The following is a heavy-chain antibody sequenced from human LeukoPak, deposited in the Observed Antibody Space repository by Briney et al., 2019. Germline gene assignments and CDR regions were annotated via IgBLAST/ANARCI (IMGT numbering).Heavy chain of an antibody. CDR1: GYTFTSYA. V-gene: IGHV7-4-1*02. Sequence: ASVTVSCKASGYTFTSYAMNWVRQAPGQGLEYMGWINTNTGNPTYAQGFTGRFVFSLDTSVSTAYLQISSLMAADTAVYYCARERSLNWFDPWGQGTLVTVSS. CDR2: INTNTGNP. J-gene: IGHJ5*02. CDR3: ARERSLNWFDP.